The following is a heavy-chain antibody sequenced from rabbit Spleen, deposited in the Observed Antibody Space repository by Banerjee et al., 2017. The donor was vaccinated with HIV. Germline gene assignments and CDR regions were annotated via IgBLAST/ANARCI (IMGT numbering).Heavy chain of an antibody. CDR1: GFSFSSSSW. D-gene: IGHD1-1*01. J-gene: IGHJ6*01. V-gene: IGHV1S45*01. CDR2: IYAGSSGFT. CDR3: ARDTSSSFSSYGVDL. Sequence: QEQLVESGGGLVQPEGSLTLTCTASGFSFSSSSWICWVRQAPGKGLEWIACIYAGSSGFTYFASWAKGRFTISKTSSTTVTLQMTSLTAADTATYFCARDTSSSFSSYGVDLWGPGTLVTVS.